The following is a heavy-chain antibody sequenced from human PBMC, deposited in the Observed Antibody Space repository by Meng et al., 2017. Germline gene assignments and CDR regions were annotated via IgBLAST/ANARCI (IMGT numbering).Heavy chain of an antibody. D-gene: IGHD3-10*01. J-gene: IGHJ4*02. CDR1: GYTFTSYG. CDR3: ASELNTYGSGSYAY. CDR2: ISAYNGNT. V-gene: IGHV1-18*04. Sequence: QVQRGQSGDEVKKPGASVKVSCKASGYTFTSYGISGVRQAPGQGLEWMGWISAYNGNTNYAQKLQGRVTMTRDTSISTAYMELSRLRSDDTAVYYCASELNTYGSGSYAYWGQGTLVTVSS.